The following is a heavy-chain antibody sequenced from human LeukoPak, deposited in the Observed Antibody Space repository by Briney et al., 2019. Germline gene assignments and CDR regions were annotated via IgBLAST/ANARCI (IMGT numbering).Heavy chain of an antibody. Sequence: GESLKISCKGSGYRFTSYWIGWVRQMPGKGLEWIGIIYPGESDTRYSPSFQGQVTISADKSISTAYLQWSSLKASDTAMYYCARQGDFVESNWSDPWGQGTLVTVSS. CDR2: IYPGESDT. CDR3: ARQGDFVESNWSDP. D-gene: IGHD5-24*01. J-gene: IGHJ5*02. CDR1: GYRFTSYW. V-gene: IGHV5-51*01.